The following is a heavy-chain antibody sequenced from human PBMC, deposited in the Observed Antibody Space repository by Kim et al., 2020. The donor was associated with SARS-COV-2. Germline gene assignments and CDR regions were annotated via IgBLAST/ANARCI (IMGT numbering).Heavy chain of an antibody. CDR2: ISGSGDTT. V-gene: IGHV3-23*01. CDR1: GFTFSNYG. J-gene: IGHJ4*02. D-gene: IGHD6-13*01. CDR3: ANPRQPDY. Sequence: GGSLRLSCVASGFTFSNYGMSWVRQAPGKGLEWVSGISGSGDTTTYADSVKGRFTISRDNSKNTLYLQMRSLRAEDSAVYYCANPRQPDYWGQGTLVTVS.